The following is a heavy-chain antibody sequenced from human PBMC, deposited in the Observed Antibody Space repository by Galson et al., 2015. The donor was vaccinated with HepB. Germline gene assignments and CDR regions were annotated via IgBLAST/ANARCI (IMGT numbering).Heavy chain of an antibody. Sequence: TLSLTCTVSGGSISSYYWSWIRQPPGKGLEWIGYIYYSGSTNYNPSLKSRVTISVDTSKNQFSLKLSSVTAADTAVYCCARDGYYDSSGYYYKDAFDIWGQGTMVTVSS. CDR3: ARDGYYDSSGYYYKDAFDI. D-gene: IGHD3-22*01. J-gene: IGHJ3*02. CDR2: IYYSGST. V-gene: IGHV4-59*01. CDR1: GGSISSYY.